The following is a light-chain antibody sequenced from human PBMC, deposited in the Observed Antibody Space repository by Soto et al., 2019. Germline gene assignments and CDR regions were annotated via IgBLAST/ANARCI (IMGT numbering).Light chain of an antibody. CDR3: QQGHNWPLT. CDR2: VTS. V-gene: IGKV1-12*01. CDR1: QGLSGS. J-gene: IGKJ5*01. Sequence: DIQMTQSPSSVSASVGDRVTITCRATQGLSGSLAWYQQKPGKAPKLLISVTSRLQSGVPSRFSGSASGTDFTLTIDSLQPEVLATYYCQQGHNWPLTFGQGTRLEIK.